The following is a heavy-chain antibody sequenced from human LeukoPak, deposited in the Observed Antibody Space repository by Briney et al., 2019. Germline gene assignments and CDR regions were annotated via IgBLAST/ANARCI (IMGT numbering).Heavy chain of an antibody. J-gene: IGHJ3*02. CDR2: IVVGSGNT. CDR3: AAPYCSSTSCYRHAFDI. Sequence: GASVKVSCKASGFTFTSSDVQWVRQARGQRLEWIGWIVVGSGNTNYAQKFQERVTITRDMSTSTAYMELSSLRSEDTAVYYCAAPYCSSTSCYRHAFDIWGQGTMVTVSS. D-gene: IGHD2-2*01. CDR1: GFTFTSSD. V-gene: IGHV1-58*01.